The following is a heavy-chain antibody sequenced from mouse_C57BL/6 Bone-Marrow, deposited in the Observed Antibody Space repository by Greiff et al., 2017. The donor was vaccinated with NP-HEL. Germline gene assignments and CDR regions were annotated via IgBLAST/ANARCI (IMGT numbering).Heavy chain of an antibody. D-gene: IGHD1-1*01. Sequence: QVTLKESGPGILQPSQTLSLTCSFSGFSLSTFGMGVGWIRQPSGKGLEWLAHIWWDDDKYYNPALKSRLTISKDTSKNQVFLKIANVDTADTATYYCARNDYGSSSDAMDYWGQGTSVTVSS. V-gene: IGHV8-8*01. CDR3: ARNDYGSSSDAMDY. CDR1: GFSLSTFGMG. CDR2: IWWDDDK. J-gene: IGHJ4*01.